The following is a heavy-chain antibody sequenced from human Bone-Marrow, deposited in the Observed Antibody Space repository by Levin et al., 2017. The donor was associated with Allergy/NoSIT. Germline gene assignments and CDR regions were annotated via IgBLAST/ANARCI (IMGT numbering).Heavy chain of an antibody. J-gene: IGHJ4*02. Sequence: GGSLRLSCVASGFTFDDYDMHWVRQAPGKGLEWVSGITWNSGLIKYGDSVKGRFTISRDNAKNSLYLQMSSLRTEDTAFYYCARKPLIRDCFDFWGQGTPVTVSS. V-gene: IGHV3-9*01. CDR1: GFTFDDYD. D-gene: IGHD2-21*01. CDR3: ARKPLIRDCFDF. CDR2: ITWNSGLI.